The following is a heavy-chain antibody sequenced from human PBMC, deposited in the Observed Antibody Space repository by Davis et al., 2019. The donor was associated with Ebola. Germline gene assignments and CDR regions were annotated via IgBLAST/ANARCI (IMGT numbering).Heavy chain of an antibody. CDR1: GFTFSSYG. CDR3: ARVHWLRAFDI. CDR2: ISYDGSNK. Sequence: GGSLRLSCAASGFTFSSYGMHWVRQAPGKGLEWVAVISYDGSNKYYADSVKGRFTISRDNSKNTLYLQMNSLRAEDTAVYYCARVHWLRAFDIWGQGTMVTVSS. J-gene: IGHJ3*02. D-gene: IGHD6-19*01. V-gene: IGHV3-30*03.